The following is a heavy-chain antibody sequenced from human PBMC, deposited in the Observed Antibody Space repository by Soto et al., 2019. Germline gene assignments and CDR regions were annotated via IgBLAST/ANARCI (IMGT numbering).Heavy chain of an antibody. Sequence: PGGSLRLSCAASGFSFGSYALSWVRQAPGKGPEWVSTISGSDGKTFYADAVKGRFSISRDTSQNTLYLQMNSLRADDTAIYYCARWSYLDYWGQGTRVTVSS. CDR1: GFSFGSYA. D-gene: IGHD3-3*01. CDR3: ARWSYLDY. J-gene: IGHJ4*02. CDR2: ISGSDGKT. V-gene: IGHV3-23*01.